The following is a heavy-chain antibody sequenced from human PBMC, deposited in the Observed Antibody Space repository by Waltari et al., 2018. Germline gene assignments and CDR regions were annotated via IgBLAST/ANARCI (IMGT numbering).Heavy chain of an antibody. V-gene: IGHV3-43D*04. CDR3: AKDTLPLKTTGNGPLDY. D-gene: IGHD3-10*01. J-gene: IGHJ4*02. Sequence: DVQLVESGGVVVQPGGSLRLSCPASVFTFDDYSMHCVRPAPGKGLEWVSLISWDGGSTYYADSVKGRFTISRDNSKNSLYLQMNSLRAEDTALYYCAKDTLPLKTTGNGPLDYWGQGTLVTVSS. CDR2: ISWDGGST. CDR1: VFTFDDYS.